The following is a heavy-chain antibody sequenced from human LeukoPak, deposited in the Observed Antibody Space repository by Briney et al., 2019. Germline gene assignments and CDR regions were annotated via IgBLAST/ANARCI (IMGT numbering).Heavy chain of an antibody. CDR3: ARRVVVVVPAAIGGYYYYYYMDV. Sequence: PSETLSLTFAVYGGSFSGYYWSWIRQPPGKGLEWIGEINHSGSTNYNPSLKSRVTISVDTSKNQFSLKLSSVTAADTAVYYCARRVVVVVPAAIGGYYYYYYMDVWGKGTTVTVSS. V-gene: IGHV4-34*01. J-gene: IGHJ6*03. CDR1: GGSFSGYY. CDR2: INHSGST. D-gene: IGHD2-2*02.